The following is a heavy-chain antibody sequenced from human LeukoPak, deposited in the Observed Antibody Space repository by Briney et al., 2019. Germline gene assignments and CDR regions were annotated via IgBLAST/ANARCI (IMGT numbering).Heavy chain of an antibody. CDR3: ARDVGFIVGATPGAFDI. V-gene: IGHV3-66*01. D-gene: IGHD1-26*01. CDR1: GFTVSSNY. J-gene: IGHJ3*02. CDR2: IYSGGNT. Sequence: GGSLRLSCAASGFTVSSNYMTWVRQAPGKGLEWVSVIYSGGNTYYADSVKGRFTISRDNSKNTLYLQMNSLRADDTAVYYCARDVGFIVGATPGAFDIWGQGTMVTVSS.